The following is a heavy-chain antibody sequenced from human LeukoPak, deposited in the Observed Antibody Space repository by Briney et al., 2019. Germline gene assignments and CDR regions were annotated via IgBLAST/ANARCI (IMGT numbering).Heavy chain of an antibody. D-gene: IGHD3-3*01. V-gene: IGHV4-4*07. CDR3: ARAVGSGYPYYFDY. J-gene: IGHJ4*02. CDR2: IYISGTT. CDR1: GGSISSYY. Sequence: SETLSLTCTVSGGSISSYYWSWIRQPAGKGLEWIGRIYISGTTNYNPPFKSRITMSIDTSKNQFSLKLSSVTAADTAVYYCARAVGSGYPYYFDYWGQGTLVTVSS.